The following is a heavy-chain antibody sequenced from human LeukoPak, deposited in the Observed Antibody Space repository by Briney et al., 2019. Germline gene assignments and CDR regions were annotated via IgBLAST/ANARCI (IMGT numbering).Heavy chain of an antibody. V-gene: IGHV4-4*08. CDR1: GGSLTGYH. Sequence: SETLSLTCTVSGGSLTGYHWSWVRQPPGEGLEGVGYIYSSETTEDTPSLKTRVTISAHTSKNQFSLKLTSVTAADTAIYYCARRNDFDIWGQGTMVTVSS. J-gene: IGHJ3*02. CDR2: IYSSETT. CDR3: ARRNDFDI.